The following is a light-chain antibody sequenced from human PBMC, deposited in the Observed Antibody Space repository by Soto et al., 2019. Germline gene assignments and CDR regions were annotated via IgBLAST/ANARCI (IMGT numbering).Light chain of an antibody. CDR3: SSYTTSSTSV. Sequence: QSALTQPPSVSGSPGQSITISCTGTSSDVGGYNFVSWYQQYPGKAPKLMIFEISNRPSEASNRFSGSKSGNTASLTISGLPADDEADYYCSSYTTSSTSVFGTGTKLTVL. CDR1: SSDVGGYNF. J-gene: IGLJ1*01. CDR2: EIS. V-gene: IGLV2-14*01.